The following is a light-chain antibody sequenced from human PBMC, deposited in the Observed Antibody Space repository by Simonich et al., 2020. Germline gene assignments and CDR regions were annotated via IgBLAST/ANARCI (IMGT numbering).Light chain of an antibody. Sequence: EIVMTQSPDSLAVSLGERATINCKSSQSVLYSSNNTNYLAWYQQKPGQPPKRRIYWASTRESGVPDRFSGSGSGTDFTLTISSLQAEDVAVYYCQQYYSTPYTFGQGTKLEIK. CDR2: WAS. CDR3: QQYYSTPYT. J-gene: IGKJ2*01. CDR1: QSVLYSSNNTNY. V-gene: IGKV4-1*01.